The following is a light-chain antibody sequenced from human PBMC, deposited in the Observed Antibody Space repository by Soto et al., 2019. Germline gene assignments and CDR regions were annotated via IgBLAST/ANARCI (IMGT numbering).Light chain of an antibody. Sequence: EIGLTQYPSTLSLNPGERATLSCTASQSIDNFLAWYQQKPGQAPRLLIFDVSNRATGIPVRFSGSGSGTDFTLTISSLEPEDFAVYYCQQRTNWPIFAQGARLEV. V-gene: IGKV3-11*01. CDR2: DVS. J-gene: IGKJ5*01. CDR1: QSIDNF. CDR3: QQRTNWPI.